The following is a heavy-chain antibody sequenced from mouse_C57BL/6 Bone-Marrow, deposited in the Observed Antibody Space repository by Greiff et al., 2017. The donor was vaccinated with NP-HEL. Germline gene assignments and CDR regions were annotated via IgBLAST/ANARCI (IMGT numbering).Heavy chain of an antibody. CDR3: ARDYYGSSWFAY. CDR2: IDPNSGGT. V-gene: IGHV1-72*01. J-gene: IGHJ3*01. Sequence: QVQLQQPGAELVKPGASVKLSCKASGYTFTSYWMHWVKQRPGRGLEWIARIDPNSGGTKYNEKFKSKATLTVDKPSSTAYMQLSSLTSEDSAVYYCARDYYGSSWFAYWGQGTLVTVSA. CDR1: GYTFTSYW. D-gene: IGHD1-1*01.